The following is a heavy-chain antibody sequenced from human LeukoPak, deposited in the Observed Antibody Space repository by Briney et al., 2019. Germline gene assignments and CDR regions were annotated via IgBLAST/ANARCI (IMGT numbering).Heavy chain of an antibody. CDR2: IYHSGTI. Sequence: SETLSLTCAVSGASLSRGGYSWSWIRQPPGKALEWIGYIYHSGTIYYNPSLKSRVTISVDTSKNQISLRLNSVTAADTAVYYCATSGITEDGFDIWGQGTMVTVSS. CDR1: GASLSRGGYS. J-gene: IGHJ3*02. V-gene: IGHV4-30-2*01. D-gene: IGHD3-10*01. CDR3: ATSGITEDGFDI.